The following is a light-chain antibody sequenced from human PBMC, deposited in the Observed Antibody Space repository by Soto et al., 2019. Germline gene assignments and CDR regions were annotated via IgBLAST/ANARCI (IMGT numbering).Light chain of an antibody. CDR1: QSVSSY. J-gene: IGKJ5*01. Sequence: EIVLTQSPATLSLSPGERAILSCRDSQSVSSYLAWYQLKPGQAPRLLIYDASNRATGIPARFSGSGSGTDFTLTISSLEPEDFAVYYCQQRSNWPPITFGQGTRLEIK. CDR2: DAS. CDR3: QQRSNWPPIT. V-gene: IGKV3-11*01.